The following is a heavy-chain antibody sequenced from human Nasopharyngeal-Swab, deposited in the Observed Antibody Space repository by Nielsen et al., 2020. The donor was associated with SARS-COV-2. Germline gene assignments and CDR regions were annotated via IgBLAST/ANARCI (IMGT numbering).Heavy chain of an antibody. D-gene: IGHD1-26*01. CDR3: ARGGPSSWPADQYSGSPIQL. Sequence: WVRQAPGQGLEWMGIINPSGGSTSYAQKFQGRVTITRDTSASTAYMELSSLRSEDTAVYYCARGGPSSWPADQYSGSPIQLWGQGTLVTVS. CDR2: INPSGGST. J-gene: IGHJ4*02. V-gene: IGHV1-46*01.